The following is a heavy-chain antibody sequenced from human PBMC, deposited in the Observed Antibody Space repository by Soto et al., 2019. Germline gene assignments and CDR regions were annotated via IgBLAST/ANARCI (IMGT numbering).Heavy chain of an antibody. CDR2: IYSGGST. Sequence: GGSLRLSCAASGFTVSSNYMSWVRQAPGKGLEWVSVIYSGGSTYYADSVKGRFTISRDNSKNTLYLQMNSLRAEDTAVYYCARDLGYCSGGSCPAITGFDYWGQGTLVTVSS. CDR3: ARDLGYCSGGSCPAITGFDY. J-gene: IGHJ4*02. D-gene: IGHD2-15*01. V-gene: IGHV3-66*01. CDR1: GFTVSSNY.